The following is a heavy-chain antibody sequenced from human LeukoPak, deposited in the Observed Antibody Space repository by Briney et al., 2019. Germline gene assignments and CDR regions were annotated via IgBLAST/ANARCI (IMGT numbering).Heavy chain of an antibody. V-gene: IGHV5-51*01. CDR3: ARVPLYDVLRFCD. Sequence: GESLKISCQGSGYSFSTYWIGWVRQMPGKGLEWMGIIYPDDSDTRYSPSFQGQVTISADKSISTAYLQWSSLKASDTAMYYCARVPLYDVLRFCDWGQGTLVTVSS. J-gene: IGHJ4*02. CDR2: IYPDDSDT. D-gene: IGHD3-3*01. CDR1: GYSFSTYW.